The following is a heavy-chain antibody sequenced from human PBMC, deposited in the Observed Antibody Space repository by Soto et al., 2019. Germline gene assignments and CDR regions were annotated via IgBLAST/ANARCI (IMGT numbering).Heavy chain of an antibody. J-gene: IGHJ4*02. CDR3: AKVFVGYTYGSFAY. CDR1: GFTFSSYA. CDR2: VSGSGGST. Sequence: EVQLLESGGGLVQPGGSLRLSCAASGFTFSSYAMSWVRQAPGKGLEWVSAVSGSGGSTYYADSVKGRFTISRDNSKNAMDPQVNSLRAEGTVVYYCAKVFVGYTYGSFAYWGQGTLVTVSS. V-gene: IGHV3-23*01. D-gene: IGHD5-18*01.